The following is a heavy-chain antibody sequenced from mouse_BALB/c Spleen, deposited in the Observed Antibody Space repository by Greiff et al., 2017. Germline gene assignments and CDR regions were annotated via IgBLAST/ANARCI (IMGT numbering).Heavy chain of an antibody. D-gene: IGHD2-1*01. CDR2: ISSGGGST. J-gene: IGHJ2*01. Sequence: EVKLVESGGGLVKPGGSLKLSCAASGFAFSSYDMSWVRQTPEKRLEWVAYISSGGGSTYYPDTVKGRFTISRDNAKNTLYLQMSSLKSEDTAMYYCARHHGNFDYWGQGTTLTVSS. CDR3: ARHHGNFDY. V-gene: IGHV5-12-1*01. CDR1: GFAFSSYD.